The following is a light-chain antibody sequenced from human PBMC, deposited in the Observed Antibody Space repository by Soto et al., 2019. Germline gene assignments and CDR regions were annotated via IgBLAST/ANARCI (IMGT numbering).Light chain of an antibody. CDR3: QQIYSTLTWT. CDR2: GAS. CDR1: QSVSSSY. V-gene: IGKV3-20*01. J-gene: IGKJ1*01. Sequence: IGLTQSTGTLSLSTGERATLSCRAIQSVSSSYLAWYQQRPGQAPRLLIYGASNRATGIPDRFSGSGSGTDFTLTISSLQPEDFATYYCQQIYSTLTWTFGHGTMADI.